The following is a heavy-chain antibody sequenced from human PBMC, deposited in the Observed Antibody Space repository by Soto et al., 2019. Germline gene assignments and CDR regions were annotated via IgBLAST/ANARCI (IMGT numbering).Heavy chain of an antibody. D-gene: IGHD4-17*01. CDR1: GYTFTSYD. V-gene: IGHV1-8*01. CDR3: ARSTNDYGDRH. J-gene: IGHJ4*02. CDR2: MNPNSGNT. Sequence: QVQLVQSGAEVKKPGASVKVSCKASGYTFTSYDINWVRQATGQGLECMGWMNPNSGNTGYAQKFQGRVSMTRTTSISTAYMELSSLRSEETAVYCWARSTNDYGDRHWGQGTLVTVSS.